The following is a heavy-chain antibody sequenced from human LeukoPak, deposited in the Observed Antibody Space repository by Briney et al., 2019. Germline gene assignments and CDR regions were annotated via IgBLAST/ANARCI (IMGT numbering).Heavy chain of an antibody. D-gene: IGHD3-22*01. CDR3: AKVLGPYSSGYYFDY. CDR1: GFTFSSYG. CDR2: ISYDGSNK. V-gene: IGHV3-30*18. J-gene: IGHJ4*02. Sequence: GGSLRLSCAASGFTFSSYGMHWVRQAPGKGLEWVAVISYDGSNKYYADSVKGRFTISRDNSKNTLYLQMNSLRAEDTAVYYCAKVLGPYSSGYYFDYWGQGTLVTVSS.